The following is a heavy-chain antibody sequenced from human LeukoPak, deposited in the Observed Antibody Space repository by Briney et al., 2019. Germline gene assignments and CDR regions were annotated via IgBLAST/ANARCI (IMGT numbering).Heavy chain of an antibody. CDR1: GFTFSSYG. D-gene: IGHD3-3*01. CDR3: AQIFGVVKTSFDY. CDR2: IQYDGSNK. Sequence: GGSLRLSCAASGFTFSSYGMHWVRQAPGKGLEWVAFIQYDGSNKYYADSVKGRFTISRDNSKNTLYLQMNSLRAEDTAVYYCAQIFGVVKTSFDYWGQGTLVTVSS. J-gene: IGHJ4*02. V-gene: IGHV3-30*02.